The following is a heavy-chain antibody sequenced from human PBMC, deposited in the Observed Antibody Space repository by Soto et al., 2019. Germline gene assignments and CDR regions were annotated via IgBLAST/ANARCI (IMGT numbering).Heavy chain of an antibody. J-gene: IGHJ4*02. V-gene: IGHV3-21*01. CDR3: ARDSTVDLYDFWRGYDYYFDY. Sequence: EGSLRLSCAASGFTFSSYSMNWVRQAPGEGLEWVSSISSSSSYIYYADSVKGRFTISRDNAKNSLYLQMNSLRAEDTAVYYCARDSTVDLYDFWRGYDYYFDYWGQGTLVTVS. CDR2: ISSSSSYI. D-gene: IGHD3-3*01. CDR1: GFTFSSYS.